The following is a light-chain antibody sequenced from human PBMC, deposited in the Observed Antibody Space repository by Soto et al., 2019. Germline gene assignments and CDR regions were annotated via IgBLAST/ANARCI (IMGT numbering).Light chain of an antibody. J-gene: IGKJ5*01. V-gene: IGKV3-11*01. CDR2: DAS. CDR3: QQRSNWPVIT. Sequence: EIVLTQSPATLSLSPGERATLSCRASQSVSSYLAWYQHKPGQAPRLLIYDASNRATGIPARFSGSGSGTDFTLTISSLEPEDFAVYYCQQRSNWPVITFGQGTRLAI. CDR1: QSVSSY.